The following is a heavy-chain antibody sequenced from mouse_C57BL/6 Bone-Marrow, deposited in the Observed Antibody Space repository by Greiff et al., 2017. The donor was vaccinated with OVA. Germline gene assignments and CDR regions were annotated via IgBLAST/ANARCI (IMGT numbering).Heavy chain of an antibody. V-gene: IGHV12-3*01. CDR3: AGGVVPYAMDY. CDR1: GFPITSGYY. J-gene: IGHJ4*01. D-gene: IGHD1-1*01. Sequence: QVQLQQSGPGLVKPSQSLFLTCSITGFPITSGYYWIWIRQSPGKPLEWMGYITHSGETFYNPSLQSPISITRETSKNQFFLQLNSVTTEDTAMYYCAGGVVPYAMDYWGQGTSVTVSS. CDR2: ITHSGET.